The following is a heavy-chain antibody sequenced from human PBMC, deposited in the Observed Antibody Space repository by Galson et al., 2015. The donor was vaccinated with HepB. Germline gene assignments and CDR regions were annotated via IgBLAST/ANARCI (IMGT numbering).Heavy chain of an antibody. CDR3: AKAGGFAVKYYYMDV. CDR1: AVTFSSHA. J-gene: IGHJ6*03. Sequence: SLRLSCAASAVTFSSHALSGVRQAPGEGLEWVSAISGSGGNTYYAESVKGRFTISRDNSKNTLYLQMNSLRAEDTAVYYCAKAGGFAVKYYYMDVWGKGTTVTVSS. V-gene: IGHV3-23*01. D-gene: IGHD3-16*01. CDR2: ISGSGGNT.